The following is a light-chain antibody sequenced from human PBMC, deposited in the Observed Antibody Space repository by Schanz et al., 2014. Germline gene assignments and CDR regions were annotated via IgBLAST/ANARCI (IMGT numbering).Light chain of an antibody. V-gene: IGLV2-14*03. CDR2: NVN. J-gene: IGLJ3*02. Sequence: QSVLTQPASVSGSPGQSITISCTGTSSDVGGYNYVSWYQQYPGKAPKLVIYNVNNRPSGVSDRFSGSKSGNTASLTISGLQAGEVAHYYCCSYAGSFWVFGGGTKLTV. CDR3: CSYAGSFWV. CDR1: SSDVGGYNY.